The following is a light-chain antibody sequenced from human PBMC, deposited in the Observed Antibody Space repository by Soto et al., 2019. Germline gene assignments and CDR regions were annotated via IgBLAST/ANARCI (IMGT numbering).Light chain of an antibody. CDR2: GAS. CDR3: QQYDNWPPLT. J-gene: IGKJ4*01. V-gene: IGKV3-15*01. CDR1: QSVNGN. Sequence: EVVMTQSPATLSVSPGERVTLSCRASQSVNGNLAWYQQEPGQAPRRLIYGASTRATGVSARFSGSGSGTEFTLTISSLQSEDFALYYCQQYDNWPPLTFGGGTKVEIK.